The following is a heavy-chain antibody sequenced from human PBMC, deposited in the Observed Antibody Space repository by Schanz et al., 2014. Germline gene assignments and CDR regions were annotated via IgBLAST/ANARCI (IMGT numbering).Heavy chain of an antibody. CDR1: GFTFSSYA. CDR3: AVLGGFGELPLDY. Sequence: DVRLVESGGGLVQPGGSLRLSCAASGFTFSSYAMTWVRQLAGQGLEWVSVISDNGDATYYADAVQGRFVISRDNSKNTLYLKMNSLRAEDTAVYYCAVLGGFGELPLDYRGQGTLVTVSS. V-gene: IGHV3-23*04. D-gene: IGHD3-10*01. CDR2: ISDNGDAT. J-gene: IGHJ4*02.